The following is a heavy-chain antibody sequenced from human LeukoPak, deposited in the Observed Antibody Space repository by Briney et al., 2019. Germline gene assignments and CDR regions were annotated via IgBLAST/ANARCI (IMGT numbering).Heavy chain of an antibody. CDR2: ISSNGGST. V-gene: IGHV3-64D*09. Sequence: GGSLRLSCAASGFTFSSYAMHWVRQAPGKGLEYVSAISSNGGSTYYADSVKGRFTISRDNSKNTLYLQMSSLRAEDTAVYYCLKGYCSSISCYGDYWGQGTLVTVSS. J-gene: IGHJ4*02. D-gene: IGHD2-2*01. CDR3: LKGYCSSISCYGDY. CDR1: GFTFSSYA.